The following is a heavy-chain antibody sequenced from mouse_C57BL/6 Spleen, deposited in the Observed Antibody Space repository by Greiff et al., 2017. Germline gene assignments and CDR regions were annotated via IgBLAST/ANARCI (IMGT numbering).Heavy chain of an antibody. CDR3: ARGGSRGYFDV. V-gene: IGHV1-64*01. D-gene: IGHD1-1*01. CDR1: GYTFTSYW. CDR2: IHPNSGST. J-gene: IGHJ1*03. Sequence: VQLQQPGAELVKPGASVKLSCKASGYTFTSYWMHWVKQWPGQGLEWIGMIHPNSGSTNYNEKFKSKATLTVDKSSSTAYMQLSSLTSEDSAVYYCARGGSRGYFDVWGTGTTVTVSS.